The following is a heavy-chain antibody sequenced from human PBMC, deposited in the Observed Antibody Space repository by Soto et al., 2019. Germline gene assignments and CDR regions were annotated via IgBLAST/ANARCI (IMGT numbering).Heavy chain of an antibody. Sequence: LXLTCAISGDSVCSNSAAWNWIRQSPSRGLEWLGRKYXRCKWXNDYAVYVKSXXTIDPDTXXNQFSLQLNSVATEDTAVYYCASGGSWHRAFNIWGQETMVTVSS. CDR3: ASGGSWHRAFNI. V-gene: IGHV6-1*01. J-gene: IGHJ3*02. D-gene: IGHD2-15*01. CDR2: KYXRCKWXN. CDR1: GDSVCSNSAA.